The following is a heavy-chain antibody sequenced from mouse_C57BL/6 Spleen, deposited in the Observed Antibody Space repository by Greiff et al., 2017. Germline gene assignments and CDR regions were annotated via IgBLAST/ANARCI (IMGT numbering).Heavy chain of an antibody. CDR3: ARGGDRLPWFAY. V-gene: IGHV2-2*01. J-gene: IGHJ3*01. CDR1: GFSLTSYG. Sequence: VKLQESGPGLVQPSQSLSITCTVSGFSLTSYGVHWVRQSPGKGLEWLGVIWSGGSTDYNAAFISRLSISKDNSKSQVFFKMNSLQADDTAIYYCARGGDRLPWFAYWGQGTLVTVSA. CDR2: IWSGGST. D-gene: IGHD3-3*01.